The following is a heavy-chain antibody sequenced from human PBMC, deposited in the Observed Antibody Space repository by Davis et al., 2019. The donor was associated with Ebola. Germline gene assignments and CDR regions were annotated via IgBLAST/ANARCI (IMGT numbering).Heavy chain of an antibody. Sequence: ASVKVSCKPYGYTFTDYGISWVRQAPGQGLEWMGWISAYNGNTNYAQKLQGRVTMTTDTSTSTAYMELRSLRSDDTAVYYCARDYGLFFDYWGQGTLVTVSS. J-gene: IGHJ4*02. CDR2: ISAYNGNT. D-gene: IGHD4-17*01. CDR3: ARDYGLFFDY. CDR1: GYTFTDYG. V-gene: IGHV1-18*01.